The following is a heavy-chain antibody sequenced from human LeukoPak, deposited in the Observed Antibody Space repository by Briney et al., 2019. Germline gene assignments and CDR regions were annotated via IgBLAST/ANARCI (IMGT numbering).Heavy chain of an antibody. CDR1: GFTFSSYS. D-gene: IGHD3-9*01. CDR3: AREAYDILTGTTRPNWFDP. J-gene: IGHJ5*02. V-gene: IGHV3-21*01. Sequence: GGSLRLSCAASGFTFSSYSMNWVRQAPGKGLGWVSSISINVSYIYYADSVKGRFTNSRDNAKNSLYLQMNSLRAEDTAVYYCAREAYDILTGTTRPNWFDPWGQGTLVTVSS. CDR2: ISINVSYI.